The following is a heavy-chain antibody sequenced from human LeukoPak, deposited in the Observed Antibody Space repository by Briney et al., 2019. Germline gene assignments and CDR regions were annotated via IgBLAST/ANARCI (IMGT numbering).Heavy chain of an antibody. CDR3: ARDLAGTVDY. V-gene: IGHV1-18*01. D-gene: IGHD6-19*01. J-gene: IGHJ4*02. Sequence: ASVKVSCKASGYTFTSYGISWVRQAPGQGREWMGWISAYNGNTNYAQNLQGRVTMTTDTSTSTAYMELRSLRSDDTAVYWCARDLAGTVDYWGEGTLVTVSS. CDR1: GYTFTSYG. CDR2: ISAYNGNT.